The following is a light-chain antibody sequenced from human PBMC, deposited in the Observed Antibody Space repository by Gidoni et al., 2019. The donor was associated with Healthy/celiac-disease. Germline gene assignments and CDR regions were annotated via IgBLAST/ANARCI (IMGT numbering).Light chain of an antibody. Sequence: DSQMTQSPSTLSASVGDRVNITCRASQRISSWLAWYQQKPGKAPKLLIYKASSLESGVPSRFSGSGSGTEFTLTISSLQPDDFATYYCQQYNSYSYTFGQGTKLEIK. CDR3: QQYNSYSYT. CDR1: QRISSW. V-gene: IGKV1-5*03. CDR2: KAS. J-gene: IGKJ2*01.